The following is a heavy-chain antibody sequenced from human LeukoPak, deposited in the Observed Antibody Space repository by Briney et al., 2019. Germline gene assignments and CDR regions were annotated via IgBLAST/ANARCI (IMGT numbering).Heavy chain of an antibody. CDR3: ARGERPDTYPIDY. D-gene: IGHD1-14*01. CDR2: INHSGST. CDR1: GGSFSGYY. J-gene: IGHJ4*02. V-gene: IGHV4-34*01. Sequence: PSETLSLTCAVYGGSFSGYYWSWIRQPPGKGLEWIGEINHSGSTNYNLSLKSRVTISVDTSKNQFSLKLSSVTAADTAVYYCARGERPDTYPIDYWGQGTLVTVSS.